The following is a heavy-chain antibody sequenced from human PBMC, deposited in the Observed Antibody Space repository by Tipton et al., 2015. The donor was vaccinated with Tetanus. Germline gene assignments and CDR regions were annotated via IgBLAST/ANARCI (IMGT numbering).Heavy chain of an antibody. D-gene: IGHD2-15*01. V-gene: IGHV3-9*01. J-gene: IGHJ6*02. CDR3: AKDSGGSPYYYYYYSMDV. Sequence: SLRLSCAASGFTFDDYAMHWVRQAPGKGLEWVSGISWNSGSIGYADSVKGRFTISRDNAKNSLYLQMNSLRAEDTALYYCAKDSGGSPYYYYYYSMDVWGQGTTVTVSS. CDR1: GFTFDDYA. CDR2: ISWNSGSI.